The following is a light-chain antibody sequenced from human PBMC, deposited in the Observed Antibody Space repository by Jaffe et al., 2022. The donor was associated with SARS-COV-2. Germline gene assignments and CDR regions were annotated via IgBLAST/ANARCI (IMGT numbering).Light chain of an antibody. J-gene: IGKJ4*01. CDR2: AAS. V-gene: IGKV1-9*01. CDR3: QQLNSYPLT. CDR1: QGIRSS. Sequence: DIQLTQSPSFLSASVGDRVTITCRASQGIRSSLAWYQQKPGNAPKLLIYAASTLQSGVPSRFSGSGSGTEFTLTISSLQPEDFATYYCQQLNSYPLTFGGGTKVEIK.